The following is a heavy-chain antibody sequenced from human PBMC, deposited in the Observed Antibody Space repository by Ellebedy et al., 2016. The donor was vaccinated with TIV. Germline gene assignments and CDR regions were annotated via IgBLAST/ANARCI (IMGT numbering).Heavy chain of an antibody. V-gene: IGHV3-74*01. CDR2: TTKDGSKT. CDR1: GFSFSAYW. CDR3: GREYYGILTGYYLDV. D-gene: IGHD3-9*01. Sequence: GGSLRLSXAASGFSFSAYWIHWVRQPPGRGLMSVSRTTKDGSKTTYADSVKGRFTVSRDNAKNTLYLEMNSLRAEDTGVYYCGREYYGILTGYYLDVWGKGTTVTVSS. J-gene: IGHJ6*03.